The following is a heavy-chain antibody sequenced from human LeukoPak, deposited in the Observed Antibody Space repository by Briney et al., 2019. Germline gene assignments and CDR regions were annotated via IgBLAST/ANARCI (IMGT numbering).Heavy chain of an antibody. Sequence: SETLSLTCTVSGGSISSSSYYWGWIRQPPGKGLEWIGSIYYSGSTYYNPSLKSRVTISVDTSKNQFSLKLSSVTAADTAVYYCARGHLLGVVVPAALMDVWGQGTTVTVSS. CDR2: IYYSGST. CDR3: ARGHLLGVVVPAALMDV. CDR1: GGSISSSSYY. V-gene: IGHV4-39*01. J-gene: IGHJ6*02. D-gene: IGHD2-2*01.